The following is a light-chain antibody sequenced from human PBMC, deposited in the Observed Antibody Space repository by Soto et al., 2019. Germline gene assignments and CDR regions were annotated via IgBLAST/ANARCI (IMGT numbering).Light chain of an antibody. Sequence: EIVLTQSPATLSLSPGERATLSCRASQSVSSYLAWYQQKPGQAPRLLIYDASNRATGIPARFSGSGSGTDFTLTISSLETEDFAVYYCQQRSNWAPGLTFGGGTKMEIK. V-gene: IGKV3-11*01. CDR2: DAS. CDR3: QQRSNWAPGLT. J-gene: IGKJ4*02. CDR1: QSVSSY.